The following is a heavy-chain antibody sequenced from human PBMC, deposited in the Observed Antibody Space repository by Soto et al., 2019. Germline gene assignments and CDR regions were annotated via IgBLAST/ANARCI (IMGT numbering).Heavy chain of an antibody. CDR2: IWYDGSNK. CDR1: GFTFSSYG. V-gene: IGHV3-33*01. J-gene: IGHJ6*02. CDR3: ARDRGANYYYYGMDV. Sequence: QVQLVESGGGVVQPGRSLRLSCAASGFTFSSYGMHWVRQAPGKGPEWVAVIWYDGSNKYYADSVKGRFTISRDSSXXTLYLQMNSLRAEDTAVYYCARDRGANYYYYGMDVWGQGTTVTVSS.